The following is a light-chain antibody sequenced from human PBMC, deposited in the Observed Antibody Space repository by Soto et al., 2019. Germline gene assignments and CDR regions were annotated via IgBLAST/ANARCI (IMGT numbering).Light chain of an antibody. CDR2: SNN. CDR3: SSFKGTNSFV. Sequence: QSVLTQPPSASGTPGQRVTISCSGSSSNIGSNTVNWYQQLPGTAPKLLIYSNNQRPSGVPDRFSGSKSGKTASLTVSGLQADDEANYYCSSFKGTNSFVFGTGTKVTVL. J-gene: IGLJ1*01. V-gene: IGLV1-44*01. CDR1: SSNIGSNT.